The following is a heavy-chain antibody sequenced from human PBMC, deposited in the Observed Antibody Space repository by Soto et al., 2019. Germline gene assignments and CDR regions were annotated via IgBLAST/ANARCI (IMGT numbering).Heavy chain of an antibody. D-gene: IGHD5-18*01. CDR1: GFTFSSYG. Sequence: PGGSLRLSCAASGFTFSSYGMHWVRQAPGKGLEWVAVISYDGSNKYYADSVKGRFTISRDNSKNTLYLQMNSLRAEDTAVYYCAKSAAMVSYYGMDVWGQGTTVTVSS. V-gene: IGHV3-30*18. CDR3: AKSAAMVSYYGMDV. CDR2: ISYDGSNK. J-gene: IGHJ6*02.